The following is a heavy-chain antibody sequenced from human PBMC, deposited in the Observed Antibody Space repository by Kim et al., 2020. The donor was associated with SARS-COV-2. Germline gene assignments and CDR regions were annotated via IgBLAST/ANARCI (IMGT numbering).Heavy chain of an antibody. Sequence: GGSLRLSCAASGFTFSSYAMHWVRQAPGKGLEWVAVISYDGSNKYYADSVKGRFTISRDNSKNTLYLQMNSLRAEDTAVYYCARGPDRVVMYYFDYWGQG. CDR3: ARGPDRVVMYYFDY. V-gene: IGHV3-30*04. CDR1: GFTFSSYA. CDR2: ISYDGSNK. J-gene: IGHJ4*02. D-gene: IGHD3-3*01.